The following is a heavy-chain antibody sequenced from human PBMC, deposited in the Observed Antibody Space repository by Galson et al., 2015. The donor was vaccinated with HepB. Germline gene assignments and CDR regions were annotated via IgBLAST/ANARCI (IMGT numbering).Heavy chain of an antibody. CDR2: IKQDGSEK. J-gene: IGHJ4*02. Sequence: SLRLSCAASGFTFNNFWMSWVRQAPGKGLEWVANIKQDGSEKYYVDSVKGRFTISRGNAKNSLYLQMNSLRAEDTAVYYCARHYDYVWGSYRIPGGYFDYWGQGTLVTVSP. V-gene: IGHV3-7*03. D-gene: IGHD3-16*02. CDR3: ARHYDYVWGSYRIPGGYFDY. CDR1: GFTFNNFW.